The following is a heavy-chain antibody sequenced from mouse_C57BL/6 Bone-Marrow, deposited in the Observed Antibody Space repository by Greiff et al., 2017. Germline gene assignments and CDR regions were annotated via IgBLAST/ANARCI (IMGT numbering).Heavy chain of an antibody. V-gene: IGHV1-39*01. CDR3: ARWGWLPLDD. CDR2: INPNYGTN. D-gene: IGHD2-3*01. Sequence: EVQLQQSGPELVKPGASVTISCKASGYSFTDYNMNWVKQSNGKSLEWIGVINPNYGTNSYNQKIKGKAKLTVDQSSSTAYMQLNSLTSEDSAVYYCARWGWLPLDDWGQGTTLTVSS. J-gene: IGHJ2*01. CDR1: GYSFTDYN.